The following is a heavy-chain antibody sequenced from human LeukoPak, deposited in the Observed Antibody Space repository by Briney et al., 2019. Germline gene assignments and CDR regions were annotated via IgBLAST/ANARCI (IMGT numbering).Heavy chain of an antibody. CDR3: ARARGGSSWSGDFQH. Sequence: PSETLSLTCTVSGGSVNSYYWSCIRQSPGKGLEWIGCIYYSGSTNYNPSLESRVTISVDTSKNQFSLKVSSVTAADTAVYYCARARGGSSWSGDFQHWGQGTLVTISS. V-gene: IGHV4-59*02. J-gene: IGHJ1*01. D-gene: IGHD2-15*01. CDR1: GGSVNSYY. CDR2: IYYSGST.